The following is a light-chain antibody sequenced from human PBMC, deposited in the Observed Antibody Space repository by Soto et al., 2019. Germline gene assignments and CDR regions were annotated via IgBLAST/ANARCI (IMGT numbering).Light chain of an antibody. J-gene: IGKJ1*01. CDR1: ESVSSRF. V-gene: IGKV3-20*01. CDR3: QHYNSLPRTWT. CDR2: GAS. Sequence: EIVLTQSPGTLSLSPGERATLSCRASESVSSRFLAWYQQKLGQATRLLSYGASSRXTGIPDRFSGSGSGTEFTLTISSLQSEDFAVYHCQHYNSLPRTWTFGQGTKVDIK.